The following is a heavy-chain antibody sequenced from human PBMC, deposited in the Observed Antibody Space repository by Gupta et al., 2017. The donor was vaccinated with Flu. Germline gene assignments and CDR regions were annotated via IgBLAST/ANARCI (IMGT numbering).Heavy chain of an antibody. Sequence: ITSNKYRRGWMSHLEGKGVEWRGHAEDRGNTFYSRSIKSRATMTVDTSMNQSTMKLNSVTAADTACYHCARRNMYAKTFDYWGQGTLVTVSS. CDR3: ARRNMYAKTFDY. V-gene: IGHV4-39*01. CDR2: AEDRGNT. CDR1: ITSNKYR. D-gene: IGHD2-8*01. J-gene: IGHJ4*02.